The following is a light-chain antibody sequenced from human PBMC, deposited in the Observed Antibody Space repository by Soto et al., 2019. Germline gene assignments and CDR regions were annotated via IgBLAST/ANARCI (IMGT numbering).Light chain of an antibody. V-gene: IGLV1-44*01. J-gene: IGLJ1*01. CDR3: AAWDDSLNAFYV. CDR1: RSNIGSNT. Sequence: QSVLTQPPSISGTPWQRVTISCSGSRSNIGSNTVNWYQDLPGTAPKLLVYDNHHRPSGVPDRFSGSKSGTSASLAISGLQSEDEAEYYCAAWDDSLNAFYVFGTGTK. CDR2: DNH.